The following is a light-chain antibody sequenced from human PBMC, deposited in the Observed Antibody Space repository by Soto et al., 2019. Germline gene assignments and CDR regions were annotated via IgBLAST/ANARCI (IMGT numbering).Light chain of an antibody. CDR1: SGSIASNY. CDR3: QSYHSSNLRV. CDR2: DDN. Sequence: NFMLTQPHSVSASPGKTVTISCTRSSGSIASNYVQWYQQRPGSSPTTVIYDDNQRPSGVPDRFSGSIDSSSNSASLTISGLRTEDEADYYCQSYHSSNLRVFGGGTKLTVL. V-gene: IGLV6-57*01. J-gene: IGLJ3*02.